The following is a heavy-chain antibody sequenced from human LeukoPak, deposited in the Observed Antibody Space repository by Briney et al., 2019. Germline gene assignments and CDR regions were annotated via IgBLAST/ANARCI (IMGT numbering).Heavy chain of an antibody. CDR2: IYYSGST. D-gene: IGHD2-15*01. Sequence: GSLRLSCAASGFTFSSYSMNWVRQAPGKGLEWIGSIYYSGSTYYNPSLKSRVTISVDTSKNQFSLKLSSVTAADTAVYYCARICSGGSCYSGDFYYWGQGTLVTVSS. J-gene: IGHJ4*02. CDR3: ARICSGGSCYSGDFYY. CDR1: GFTFSSYSMN. V-gene: IGHV4-59*05.